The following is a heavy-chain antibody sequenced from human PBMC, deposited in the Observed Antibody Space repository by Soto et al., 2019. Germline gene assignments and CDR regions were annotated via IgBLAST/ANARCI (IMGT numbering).Heavy chain of an antibody. CDR3: ARGSAAKRYFDL. Sequence: QVQLEESGPGLVKPSQTLSLMCTVSGVHISGSDYHWSWIRQSPGKGLEWIGYIFPSGATHYNSSLGSRITMSVESFKSQFSLRLTAVTAADTAVYFCARGSAAKRYFDLWGRGTLVTVSS. D-gene: IGHD5-18*01. V-gene: IGHV4-30-4*01. J-gene: IGHJ2*01. CDR2: IFPSGAT. CDR1: GVHISGSDYH.